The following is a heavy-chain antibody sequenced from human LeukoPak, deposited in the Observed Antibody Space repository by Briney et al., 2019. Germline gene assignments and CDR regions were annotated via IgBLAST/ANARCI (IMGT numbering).Heavy chain of an antibody. CDR2: INPNSGGT. Sequence: GASVKVSCKASGYTFTGYYMHWVRQAPGQGLEWMGWINPNSGGTNYAQKFQGRVTMTRDTSISTAYIELSRLRSDDTSVYYCARDGACSSTSCQNFDYWGQGTLVTVSS. V-gene: IGHV1-2*02. CDR1: GYTFTGYY. CDR3: ARDGACSSTSCQNFDY. J-gene: IGHJ4*02. D-gene: IGHD2-2*01.